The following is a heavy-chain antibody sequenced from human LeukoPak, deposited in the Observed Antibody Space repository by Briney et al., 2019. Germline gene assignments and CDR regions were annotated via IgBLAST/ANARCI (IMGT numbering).Heavy chain of an antibody. V-gene: IGHV3-15*01. CDR3: STGGYYFDY. CDR1: GFTFSNAW. Sequence: PGGSLRLSCAVSGFTFSNAWMNWVRHAPGKGLEWVGRIKSEPNGRTTDYAAPVKGRFSIPRDDSSNTVYLQINSLETEDTAVYYCSTGGYYFDYWGLGTLVTVSS. J-gene: IGHJ4*02. CDR2: IKSEPNGRTT.